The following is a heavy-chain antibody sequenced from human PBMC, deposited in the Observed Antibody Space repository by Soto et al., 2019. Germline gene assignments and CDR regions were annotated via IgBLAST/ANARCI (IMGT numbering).Heavy chain of an antibody. CDR1: GFTFSNYG. J-gene: IGHJ4*02. D-gene: IGHD2-15*01. V-gene: IGHV3-30*18. CDR2: ISYDGSNE. CDR3: AKDGAPRYCTRSSCHPAGAY. Sequence: PGGSLRLSCAGSGFTFSNYGLHWVRQAPGKGPEWVAAISYDGSNEYYADSVKGRFTISRDKSKNMLYLQMDSLRPEDTAVYYCAKDGAPRYCTRSSCHPAGAYWGQGTLVTVSS.